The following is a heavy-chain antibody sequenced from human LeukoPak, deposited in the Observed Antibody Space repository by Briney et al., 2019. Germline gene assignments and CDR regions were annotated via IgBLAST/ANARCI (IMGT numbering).Heavy chain of an antibody. CDR3: ARDRAIVVVPAAIDYYMDV. J-gene: IGHJ6*03. CDR2: IYTSGST. CDR1: GGSISSYY. Sequence: SETLSLTCTVSGGSISSYYWSWIRQPAGKGLEWIGRIYTSGSTNYNPSLKSRVTMSVDTSKNQFSLKLSSVTAADTAVYYCARDRAIVVVPAAIDYYMDVWGKGTTVTISS. V-gene: IGHV4-4*07. D-gene: IGHD2-2*02.